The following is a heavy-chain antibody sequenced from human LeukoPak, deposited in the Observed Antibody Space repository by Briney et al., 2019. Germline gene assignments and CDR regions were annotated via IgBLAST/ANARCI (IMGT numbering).Heavy chain of an antibody. CDR3: ASGRQLGY. CDR2: IKEDGSEK. J-gene: IGHJ4*02. V-gene: IGHV3-7*01. D-gene: IGHD6-13*01. Sequence: GGSLRLSCAASGFTFSNYWMSWVRQAPGKGLEWVANIKEDGSEKYYVDSAKGRFTISRDNARNSLYLQMNSLRAEDTAVYYCASGRQLGYWGQGTLVTVSS. CDR1: GFTFSNYW.